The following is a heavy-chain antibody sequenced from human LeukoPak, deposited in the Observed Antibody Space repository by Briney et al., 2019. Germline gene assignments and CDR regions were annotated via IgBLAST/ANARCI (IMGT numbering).Heavy chain of an antibody. CDR1: GSTFGDYA. CDR2: IRSKAYGGTT. J-gene: IGHJ4*02. D-gene: IGHD3-16*02. Sequence: PGGSLRLSCTASGSTFGDYAMSWVRQAPGKGLEWVGFIRSKAYGGTTEYAASVKGRFTISRDDSKSIAYLQMNSLKTEDTAVYYCTRVSVPTYYDYVWGSYRYPGYLDYWGQGTLVTVSS. V-gene: IGHV3-49*04. CDR3: TRVSVPTYYDYVWGSYRYPGYLDY.